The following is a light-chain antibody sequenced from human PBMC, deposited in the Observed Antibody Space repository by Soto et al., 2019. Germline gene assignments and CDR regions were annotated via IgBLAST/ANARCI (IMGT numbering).Light chain of an antibody. CDR2: GAS. J-gene: IGKJ4*01. CDR3: QQYNSWPLT. CDR1: QFISNS. Sequence: MVLTHSPATLSVSPGERVTLSCRASQFISNSLAWYQQRPGQPPRLLIYGASTRAAGISARFSGSGSGTDFTLTISSLEPEDFAVYYCQQYNSWPLTFGGGSKVDI. V-gene: IGKV3-15*01.